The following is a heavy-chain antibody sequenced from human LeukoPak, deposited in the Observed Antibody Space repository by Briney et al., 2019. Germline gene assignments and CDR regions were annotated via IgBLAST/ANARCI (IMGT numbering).Heavy chain of an antibody. D-gene: IGHD5-18*01. Sequence: PGGSLRLSCAASGFTFSRSAKSWVRQAPGKGLEWVSAISGGGGSTYYADSVKGRFTISRDNSKSSLYLQMNSLRADDTAVYYCANGGLWLPTRSDWGQGTLVTVSS. CDR1: GFTFSRSA. CDR2: ISGGGGST. J-gene: IGHJ4*02. V-gene: IGHV3-23*01. CDR3: ANGGLWLPTRSD.